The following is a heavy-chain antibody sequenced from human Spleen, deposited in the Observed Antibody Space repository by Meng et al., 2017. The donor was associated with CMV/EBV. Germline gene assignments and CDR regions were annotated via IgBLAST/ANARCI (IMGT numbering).Heavy chain of an antibody. CDR1: GFTFSSYA. D-gene: IGHD3-3*01. Sequence: GGSLRLSCAASGFTFSSYAMSWVRQAPGKGLEWVSAISGSGGSTYYADSVKGRFTISRDNSKNTLYLQMNSLRAEDTAVYYCARGTIFGVVRHYYYYYGMDVWGQGTTVTVSS. J-gene: IGHJ6*02. V-gene: IGHV3-23*01. CDR3: ARGTIFGVVRHYYYYYGMDV. CDR2: ISGSGGST.